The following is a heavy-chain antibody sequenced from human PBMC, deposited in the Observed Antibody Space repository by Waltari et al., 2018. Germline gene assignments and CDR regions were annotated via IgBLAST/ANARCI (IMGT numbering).Heavy chain of an antibody. Sequence: EVQLLESGGGLVQPGGSLRLSCAASGFTFSSYAMSWVRKAPGKGLEWVSAISGSGGSTYYADSVKGRFTISRDNSKNTLYLQMNSLRAEDTAVYYCSGYCSSTSCRSDNWFDPWGQGTLVTVSS. CDR1: GFTFSSYA. CDR2: ISGSGGST. V-gene: IGHV3-23*01. J-gene: IGHJ5*02. D-gene: IGHD2-2*01. CDR3: SGYCSSTSCRSDNWFDP.